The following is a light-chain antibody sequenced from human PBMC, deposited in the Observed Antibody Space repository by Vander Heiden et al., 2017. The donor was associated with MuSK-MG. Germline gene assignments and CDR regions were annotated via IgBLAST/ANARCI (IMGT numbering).Light chain of an antibody. CDR1: QSISSY. J-gene: IGKJ1*01. V-gene: IGKV1-39*01. CDR3: QQSDSTSTRT. CDR2: AAS. Sequence: DIQMTQSPSSLSASVGDRVTITCRASQSISSYLNWYQQKPGKAPKLLIYAASSLQSGVPSRFSGSGYGTDFTLTISSRQPEDFAPYYCQQSDSTSTRTFGQGTKVEIK.